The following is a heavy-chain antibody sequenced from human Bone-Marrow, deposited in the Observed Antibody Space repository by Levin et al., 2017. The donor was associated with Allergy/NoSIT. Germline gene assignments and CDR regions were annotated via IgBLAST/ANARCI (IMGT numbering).Heavy chain of an antibody. CDR1: GYTFSSYG. J-gene: IGHJ4*02. CDR2: ISSSNGYT. Sequence: AASVKVSCKASGYTFSSYGISWVRQAPGQGLEWMGWISSSNGYTDYAQKFQGRVTMTIDTSTSTAYMELRSLTADDTAVYYCARDSVWSAAGVLDYWGQGTLVTVSS. D-gene: IGHD6-13*01. CDR3: ARDSVWSAAGVLDY. V-gene: IGHV1-18*01.